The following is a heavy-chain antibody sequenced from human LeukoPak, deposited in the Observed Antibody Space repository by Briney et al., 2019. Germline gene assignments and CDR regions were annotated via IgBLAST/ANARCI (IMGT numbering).Heavy chain of an antibody. Sequence: GGSLRLSCAASGFTFSTYAMSWVRQAPGKGLEWVSVVSGTGGRTYYADSVKGRFTISRDNSKNTLYLQMNSLRGEDTAVYYCARDLGIAVAEYYFDYWGQGTLVTVSS. V-gene: IGHV3-23*01. CDR2: VSGTGGRT. D-gene: IGHD6-19*01. CDR1: GFTFSTYA. J-gene: IGHJ4*02. CDR3: ARDLGIAVAEYYFDY.